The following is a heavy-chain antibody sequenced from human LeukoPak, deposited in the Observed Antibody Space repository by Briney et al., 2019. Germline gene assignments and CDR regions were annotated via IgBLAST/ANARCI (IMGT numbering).Heavy chain of an antibody. CDR3: VRTDTDFGMDV. CDR1: GGSINSHH. J-gene: IGHJ6*02. D-gene: IGHD3-9*01. V-gene: IGHV4-59*11. CDR2: IYYTGST. Sequence: SETLSLTCTVSGGSINSHHWSWIRQSPGKGLEWIAYIYYTGSTTHSPFLESRVTISIDRSKNQFSLKLNSVTAADTAVYYCVRTDTDFGMDVWGQGTTVTVSS.